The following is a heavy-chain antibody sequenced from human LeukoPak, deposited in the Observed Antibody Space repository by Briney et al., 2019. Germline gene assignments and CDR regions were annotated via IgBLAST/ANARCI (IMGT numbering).Heavy chain of an antibody. CDR2: ISSSSSYI. D-gene: IGHD3-22*01. CDR3: ARDSHTYYYDSSGYYPFDY. CDR1: GFTFSSYS. V-gene: IGHV3-21*01. J-gene: IGHJ4*02. Sequence: GGSLRLSCAASGFTFSSYSMNWVRQAPGKGLEWVSSISSSSSYIYYADSVKGRFTISRDNAKNSLYLQMNSLRAEDTAVYYCARDSHTYYYDSSGYYPFDYWGQGTLVTVSS.